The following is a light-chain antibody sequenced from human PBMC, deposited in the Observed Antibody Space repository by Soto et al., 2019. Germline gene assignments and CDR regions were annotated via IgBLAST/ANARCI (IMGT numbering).Light chain of an antibody. J-gene: IGKJ1*01. CDR2: GAS. CDR1: QSVDRNY. Sequence: EIVLTQSPGTLSWSPGESATLSCRASQSVDRNYLAWYQQRPGQAPRLLIYGASSRATGIPPRFSGSGSGTEFVLTLSVLEAEDFAVYYCHQFASTPRTFGQGTKVESK. V-gene: IGKV3-20*01. CDR3: HQFASTPRT.